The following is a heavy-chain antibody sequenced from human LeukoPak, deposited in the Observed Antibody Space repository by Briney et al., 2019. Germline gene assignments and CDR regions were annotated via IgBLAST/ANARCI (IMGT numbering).Heavy chain of an antibody. Sequence: GGSLRLSCAASGFTFSSYEMKWVRQAPGKGLEWVSYISSSGSTIYYADSVKGRFTISRDNAKNSLYLQMNSLRAEDTAVYYCARVRETYYYMDVWGKGTTVTISS. V-gene: IGHV3-48*03. CDR1: GFTFSSYE. CDR2: ISSSGSTI. J-gene: IGHJ6*03. CDR3: ARVRETYYYMDV.